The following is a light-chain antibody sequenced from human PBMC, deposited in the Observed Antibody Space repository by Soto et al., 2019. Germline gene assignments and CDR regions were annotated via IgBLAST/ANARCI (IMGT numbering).Light chain of an antibody. Sequence: QLPGAAPKLVIFGNRNRPSGVPERFSGSKSGTSASLAITGLQAEDEADYYCQAYDYSLTAFVFGGGTKVTVL. J-gene: IGLJ3*02. CDR2: GNR. V-gene: IGLV1-40*01. CDR3: QAYDYSLTAFV.